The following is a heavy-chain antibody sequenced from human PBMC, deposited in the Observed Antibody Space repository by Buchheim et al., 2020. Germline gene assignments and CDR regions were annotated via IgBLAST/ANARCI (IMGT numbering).Heavy chain of an antibody. CDR3: ARDVDAESGYYYGMDV. D-gene: IGHD1-14*01. Sequence: QVQLVQSGAEVKKPGSSVKVSCKASGGTFSSYAISWVRQAPGQGLEWMGRIIPILGIAIYAQKFQGRVKITADKSTRTAYMELSSLRSEDTAVYYCARDVDAESGYYYGMDVWGQGTT. CDR1: GGTFSSYA. CDR2: IIPILGIA. J-gene: IGHJ6*02. V-gene: IGHV1-69*04.